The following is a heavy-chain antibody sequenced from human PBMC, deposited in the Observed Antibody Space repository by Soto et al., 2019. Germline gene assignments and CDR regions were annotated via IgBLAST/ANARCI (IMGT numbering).Heavy chain of an antibody. J-gene: IGHJ6*02. CDR3: ARVSGIYYYVMDV. D-gene: IGHD3-10*01. Sequence: ETLSLTCAVYGGSFSGYYWSWIRQPPGKGLEWIGEINHSGSTNYNPSLKSRVTISVDTSKNQVSLKLSSVTAADTAVYYCARVSGIYYYVMDVWGQGTTVTVSS. CDR2: INHSGST. V-gene: IGHV4-34*01. CDR1: GGSFSGYY.